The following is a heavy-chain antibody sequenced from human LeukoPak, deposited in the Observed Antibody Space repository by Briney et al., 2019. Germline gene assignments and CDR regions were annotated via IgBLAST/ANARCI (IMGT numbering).Heavy chain of an antibody. CDR2: ISAYNGNT. D-gene: IGHD3-22*01. Sequence: ASVKVSCKASGYTFTSYGISWVRQAPGQGLEWMGWISAYNGNTNYAQKLQGRVTMTTDTSTSTAYMELRSLRSDDTAVYYCARDSYYYDSSGYYTFDYWGQGTLVTVSS. J-gene: IGHJ4*02. V-gene: IGHV1-18*01. CDR1: GYTFTSYG. CDR3: ARDSYYYDSSGYYTFDY.